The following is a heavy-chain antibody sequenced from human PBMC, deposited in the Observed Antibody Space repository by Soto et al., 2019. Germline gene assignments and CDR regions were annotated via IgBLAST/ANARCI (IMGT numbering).Heavy chain of an antibody. CDR2: ISRSGSST. CDR1: GFSFSNYA. V-gene: IGHV3-23*01. Sequence: EVQLLESGGGLVQPGGSLRLSCAASGFSFSNYAMSWVRQAPGKGLEWVSIISRSGSSTYYTDSLKGRFTISRDNSKNTLFLQMNSLRAEDTAVYYCAKENGVQLVNLGASGFDSWGQGSLVSVSS. J-gene: IGHJ4*02. CDR3: AKENGVQLVNLGASGFDS. D-gene: IGHD6-6*01.